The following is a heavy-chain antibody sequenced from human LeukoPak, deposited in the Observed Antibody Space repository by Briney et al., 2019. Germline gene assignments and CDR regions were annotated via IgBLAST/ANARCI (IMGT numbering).Heavy chain of an antibody. CDR3: ARLVWLDGNVDY. CDR2: ISASGGNT. J-gene: IGHJ4*02. CDR1: GFTFSSYA. V-gene: IGHV3-23*01. D-gene: IGHD6-19*01. Sequence: GGSLRLSCTASGFTFSSYAMSWVRQAPGKGLEWVSGISASGGNTYHADSVKGRFTISRDNSKNTLYLQMKSLRAEDTAVYYCARLVWLDGNVDYWGEGTLLTVSS.